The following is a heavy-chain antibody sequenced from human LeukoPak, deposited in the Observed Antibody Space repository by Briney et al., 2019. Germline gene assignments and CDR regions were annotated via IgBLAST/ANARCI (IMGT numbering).Heavy chain of an antibody. CDR2: ISRDSGII. Sequence: GGSLRLSCAASGFTFSRDSMNWVRQAPGKGLEWISYISRDSGIIYYADSVRGRFTASRDNAKNSLYLQIHSLRAEDTAVYYCVRDNPKCCGVVPANIDDFWGQGTLVTVSS. D-gene: IGHD2-15*01. CDR3: VRDNPKCCGVVPANIDDF. V-gene: IGHV3-48*01. J-gene: IGHJ4*02. CDR1: GFTFSRDS.